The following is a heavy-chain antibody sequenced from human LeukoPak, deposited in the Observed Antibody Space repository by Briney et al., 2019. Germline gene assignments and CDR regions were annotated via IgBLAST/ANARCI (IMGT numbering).Heavy chain of an antibody. CDR3: ARDHLDIVPTIYSF. D-gene: IGHD5-12*01. V-gene: IGHV1-18*01. CDR1: GGTFSSYA. J-gene: IGHJ4*02. Sequence: ASVKVSCKASGGTFSSYAVSWVRQAPGQGLEWLGWISPHNGNTNYAQKFQGRVTLTTDTSANTAYLELRSLRSDDTALYYCARDHLDIVPTIYSFWGQGTLVTVSS. CDR2: ISPHNGNT.